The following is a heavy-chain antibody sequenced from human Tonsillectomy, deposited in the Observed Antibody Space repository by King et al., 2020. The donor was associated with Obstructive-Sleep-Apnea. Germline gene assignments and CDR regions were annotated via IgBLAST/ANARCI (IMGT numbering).Heavy chain of an antibody. Sequence: QLQESGPGLVKPSETLSLTCTVSGGFISSRSYYWGWIRQPPGKGLEWIGSLYYSESTYYNPSLKSRVTLSVDTSKNQFSLKLSSVTAADTAVYYCARDPVEIEMATGDAFDIWGQGTMVTVSS. J-gene: IGHJ3*02. D-gene: IGHD5-24*01. CDR2: LYYSEST. V-gene: IGHV4-39*07. CDR1: GGFISSRSYY. CDR3: ARDPVEIEMATGDAFDI.